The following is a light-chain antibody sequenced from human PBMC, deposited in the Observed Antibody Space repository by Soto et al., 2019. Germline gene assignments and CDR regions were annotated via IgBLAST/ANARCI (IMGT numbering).Light chain of an antibody. CDR3: QQYYTTPWA. V-gene: IGKV1-5*01. CDR2: DAS. J-gene: IGKJ1*01. Sequence: DIQMTQSPSTLSASIGDKVTITCRATQSISSWLAWYQHKPGEAPKLLIYDASDLETGVPLRFSGSGSGTDFTLTISSLQAEDVAVYYCQQYYTTPWAFGQGTKVDIK. CDR1: QSISSW.